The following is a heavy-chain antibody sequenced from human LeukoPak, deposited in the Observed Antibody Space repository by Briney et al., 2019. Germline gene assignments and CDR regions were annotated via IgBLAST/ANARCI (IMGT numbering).Heavy chain of an antibody. V-gene: IGHV3-30*02. CDR2: IRYDGSNK. CDR3: AREKEQWLDDAFDI. D-gene: IGHD6-19*01. Sequence: GGSLRLSCAASGFTFSSYGMHWVRQAPGKGLEWVAFIRYDGSNKYYADSVKGRFTISRDNSKNALYLQMNSLRAEDTAVYYCAREKEQWLDDAFDIWGQGTMVTVSS. CDR1: GFTFSSYG. J-gene: IGHJ3*02.